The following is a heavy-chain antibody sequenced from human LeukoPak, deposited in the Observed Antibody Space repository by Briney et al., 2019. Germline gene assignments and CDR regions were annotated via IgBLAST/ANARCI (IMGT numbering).Heavy chain of an antibody. Sequence: SVKVSCKASGGTFSSYAISWVRQAPGQGLEWMGGIIPIFGTANYAQKFQGRVTITADESTSTAYMELSSLSSEDTAVYYCARDRSLRELWLRNWFDPWGQGTLVTVSS. CDR1: GGTFSSYA. V-gene: IGHV1-69*13. J-gene: IGHJ5*02. D-gene: IGHD5-18*01. CDR3: ARDRSLRELWLRNWFDP. CDR2: IIPIFGTA.